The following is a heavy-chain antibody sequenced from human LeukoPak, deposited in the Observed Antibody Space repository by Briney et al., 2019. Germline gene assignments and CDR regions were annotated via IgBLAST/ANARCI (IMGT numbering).Heavy chain of an antibody. CDR1: GFTFSSYG. CDR2: ISYDGSNK. V-gene: IGHV3-30*19. D-gene: IGHD6-13*01. Sequence: GGSLRLSCAASGFTFSSYGMHWVRQAPGKGLEWVAVISYDGSNKYYADSVKGRFTISRDNSKNTLYLQMNSLRAEDTAVYYCARDSGGHELGIAAAMYYFDYWGQGTLVTVSS. CDR3: ARDSGGHELGIAAAMYYFDY. J-gene: IGHJ4*02.